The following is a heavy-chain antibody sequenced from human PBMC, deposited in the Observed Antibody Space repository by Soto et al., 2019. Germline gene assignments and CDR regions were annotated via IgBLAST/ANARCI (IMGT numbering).Heavy chain of an antibody. V-gene: IGHV1-69*06. J-gene: IGHJ5*02. CDR3: ARTYYYGSGIFPWFDP. CDR1: GGTFSSYA. Sequence: SVKVSCKASGGTFSSYAISWVRQAPGQGLEWMGGIIPIFGTANYAQKFQGRVTITADKSTSTAYMELSSLRSEDTAVYYCARTYYYGSGIFPWFDPWGQGTLVTVSS. CDR2: IIPIFGTA. D-gene: IGHD3-10*01.